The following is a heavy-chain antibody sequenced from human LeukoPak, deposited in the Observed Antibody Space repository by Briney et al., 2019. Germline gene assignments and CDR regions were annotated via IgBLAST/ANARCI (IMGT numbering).Heavy chain of an antibody. V-gene: IGHV4-34*01. D-gene: IGHD1-26*01. Sequence: PSETLSLTCAVSGGSFSGYYWSWIRQPPGKGLEWIGEINHSGRTNYNPSLKIRVTMSVDTSNNQFSLKLTSVTAADTAVYYCAVGDYFDYWGQGTLVTVSS. CDR3: AVGDYFDY. CDR1: GGSFSGYY. J-gene: IGHJ4*02. CDR2: INHSGRT.